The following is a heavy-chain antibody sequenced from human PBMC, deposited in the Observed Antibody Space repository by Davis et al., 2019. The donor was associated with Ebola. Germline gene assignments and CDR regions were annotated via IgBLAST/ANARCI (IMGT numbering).Heavy chain of an antibody. Sequence: GESLKISCAASGFTFSSYSMNWVRQAPGKGLEWVSSISSDSDYIYYADSAKGRFTISRDNAKNTLYLQMNSLRAEDTAVYYCARARERWHYDSRGYYGASDAFDIWGQGTLVTVSS. D-gene: IGHD3-22*01. J-gene: IGHJ3*02. CDR1: GFTFSSYS. CDR3: ARARERWHYDSRGYYGASDAFDI. V-gene: IGHV3-21*04. CDR2: ISSDSDYI.